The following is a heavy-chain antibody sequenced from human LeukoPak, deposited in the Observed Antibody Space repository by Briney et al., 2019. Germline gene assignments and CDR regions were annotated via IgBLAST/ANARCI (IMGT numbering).Heavy chain of an antibody. J-gene: IGHJ4*02. Sequence: ASVKVSCKASGYTFTSYAMYWVRQAPGQGLEWVGWINTNTGNPTYAQGFTGRFVFSLDTSVSTAYLQISSLKAEDTAVYYCARDDSSSWSVPIDYWGQGTLVTVSS. CDR2: INTNTGNP. D-gene: IGHD6-13*01. CDR3: ARDDSSSWSVPIDY. V-gene: IGHV7-4-1*02. CDR1: GYTFTSYA.